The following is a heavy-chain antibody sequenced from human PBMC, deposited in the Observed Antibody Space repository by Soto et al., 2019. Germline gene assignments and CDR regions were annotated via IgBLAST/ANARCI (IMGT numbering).Heavy chain of an antibody. CDR1: GFTFSSYW. V-gene: IGHV3-23*01. CDR2: TRSNGEHT. J-gene: IGHJ6*02. CDR3: AKDSKSVSVSAARVYGMDV. Sequence: GGSLRLSCAASGFTFSSYWMSWVRQAPGKGLEWVSTTRSNGEHTYYADSVKGRFTVSRDNSKNTLFLEMTSLRAEDSAIYYCAKDSKSVSVSAARVYGMDVWGQGTTVTVSS. D-gene: IGHD2-2*01.